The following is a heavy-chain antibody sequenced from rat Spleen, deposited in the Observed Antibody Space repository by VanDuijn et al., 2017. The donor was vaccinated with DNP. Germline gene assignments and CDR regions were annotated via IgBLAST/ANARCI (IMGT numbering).Heavy chain of an antibody. V-gene: IGHV2-30*01. Sequence: QVQLKESGPGLVQPSQTLSLACTVSGFSLTSYHVHWVRQPSGKGLEWMGVIWTGGSTEYNSGLKSRLSISRDTSKSQVFLKMNSLQTEDTATYYCARAYYGYKAYFDYWGQGVKVTVSS. CDR1: GFSLTSYH. CDR3: ARAYYGYKAYFDY. CDR2: IWTGGST. J-gene: IGHJ2*01. D-gene: IGHD1-9*01.